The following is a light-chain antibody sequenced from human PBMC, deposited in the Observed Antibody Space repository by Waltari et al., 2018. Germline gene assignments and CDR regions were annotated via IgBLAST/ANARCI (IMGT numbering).Light chain of an antibody. CDR2: DVS. CDR3: SSYASGNTL. V-gene: IGLV2-14*03. Sequence: QSPLTQPASVSGSPGQSITISCTGTSSDIGGYTYVSWYQQHPGKAPRLMIYDVSDRPSGVSNRFSGSKSGNTASRTISGLQAEDEADYYCSSYASGNTLFGGGTKLTVL. J-gene: IGLJ2*01. CDR1: SSDIGGYTY.